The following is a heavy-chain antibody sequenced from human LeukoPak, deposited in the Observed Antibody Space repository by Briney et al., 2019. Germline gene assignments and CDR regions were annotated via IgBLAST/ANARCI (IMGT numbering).Heavy chain of an antibody. J-gene: IGHJ4*02. CDR2: IYYSGST. D-gene: IGHD3-10*01. CDR1: GGSLSSYY. V-gene: IGHV4-59*01. CDR3: ARAVYGSGSYTFDY. Sequence: SETLSLTCTVSGGSLSSYYWSWIRQPPGKGLEWIGYIYYSGSTNYNPSLKSRVTISVDTSKNQFSLKLSSVTAADTAVYYCARAVYGSGSYTFDYWGQGTLVTVSS.